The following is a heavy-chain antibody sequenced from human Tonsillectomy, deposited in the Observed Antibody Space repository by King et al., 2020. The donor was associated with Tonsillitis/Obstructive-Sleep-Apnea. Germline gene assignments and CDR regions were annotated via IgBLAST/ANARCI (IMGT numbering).Heavy chain of an antibody. V-gene: IGHV7-4-1*02. J-gene: IGHJ3*01. CDR1: GYTFTRYA. Sequence: QLVQAGSELQKPGASVKVSCKASGYTFTRYAINWVRQAPGQGLEWMGWINTYTGNPTYVQGFTGRFVFSLDTSVTTAYLQISSLKAEDSAIYYRAREVTGFRDIWPPAFDLWGQGTMVTVSS. CDR3: AREVTGFRDIWPPAFDL. CDR2: INTYTGNP. D-gene: IGHD5-18*01.